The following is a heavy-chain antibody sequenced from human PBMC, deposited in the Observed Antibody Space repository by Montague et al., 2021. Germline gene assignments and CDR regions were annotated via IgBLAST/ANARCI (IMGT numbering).Heavy chain of an antibody. CDR1: GFSFSSYW. V-gene: IGHV3-74*01. CDR3: ARNLASAATGAFDI. J-gene: IGHJ3*02. Sequence: SLRLSCAASGFSFSSYWMHWVRQAPGKGLLWVSRITLDGSSTTFADSVKGRFTTSRDNAKATLYLQMNSLRVEDTAVYYCARNLASAATGAFDIWGQGTVVTVSS. D-gene: IGHD2-15*01. CDR2: ITLDGSST.